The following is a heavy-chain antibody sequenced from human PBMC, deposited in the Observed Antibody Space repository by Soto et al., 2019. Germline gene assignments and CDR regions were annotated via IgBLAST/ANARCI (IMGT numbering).Heavy chain of an antibody. CDR2: INDNGNLR. CDR3: AKAIGEWSPFEK. CDR1: GFSVGSCA. Sequence: GGSLRISCVACGFSVGSCAMTWVRRTPGKGLEWVSTINDNGNLRYYAESVMGRLTISRDNSKNTLYLQLNNLRAEDSARYYCAKAIGEWSPFEKWGLGALVTVSS. D-gene: IGHD3-3*01. V-gene: IGHV3-23*01. J-gene: IGHJ4*02.